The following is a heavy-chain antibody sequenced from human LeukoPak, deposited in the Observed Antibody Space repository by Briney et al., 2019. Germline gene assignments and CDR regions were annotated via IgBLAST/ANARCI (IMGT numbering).Heavy chain of an antibody. Sequence: RRSLRLSCAASGFTFSSYGMHWVRQAPGKGLEWVAVISYDGSNKYYADSVKGRFTISRDNSKNTLYLQMNSLRAEDTAVYYCAKDLHHSSGWYSPFDYWGQGTLVTVSS. V-gene: IGHV3-30*18. CDR2: ISYDGSNK. CDR1: GFTFSSYG. J-gene: IGHJ4*02. CDR3: AKDLHHSSGWYSPFDY. D-gene: IGHD6-19*01.